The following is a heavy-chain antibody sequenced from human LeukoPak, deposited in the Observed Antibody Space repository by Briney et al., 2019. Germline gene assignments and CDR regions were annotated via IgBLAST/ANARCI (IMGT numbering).Heavy chain of an antibody. CDR1: GGSISSSSYY. CDR3: ARHRAATAYYYYMDV. Sequence: PSETLSLTCTVSGGSISSSSYYWGCIRQPPGKGLEWIGSIYYSGSTYYNPSLKSRVTISVDTSKNQFSLKLSSVTAADTAVYYCARHRAATAYYYYMDVWGKGTTVTVSS. J-gene: IGHJ6*03. D-gene: IGHD2-15*01. CDR2: IYYSGST. V-gene: IGHV4-39*01.